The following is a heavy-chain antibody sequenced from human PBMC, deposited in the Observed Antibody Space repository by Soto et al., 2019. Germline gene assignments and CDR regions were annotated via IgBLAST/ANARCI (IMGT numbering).Heavy chain of an antibody. CDR1: GFTFSSYA. J-gene: IGHJ4*02. Sequence: QVQLVESGGGVVQPGRSLRLSCAASGFTFSSYAMHWVRQAPGKGLEWVAVISYDGSNKYYADSVKGRFTISRDNSKNTLYLQMNSLRAEDTAVYYCARSSGWSTSLDYWGQGTLVTVSS. CDR2: ISYDGSNK. V-gene: IGHV3-30-3*01. D-gene: IGHD6-19*01. CDR3: ARSSGWSTSLDY.